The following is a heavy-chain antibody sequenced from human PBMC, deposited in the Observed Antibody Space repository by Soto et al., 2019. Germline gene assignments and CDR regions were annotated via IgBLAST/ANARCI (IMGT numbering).Heavy chain of an antibody. J-gene: IGHJ2*01. CDR1: GFPSSTYA. D-gene: IGHD3-16*02. CDR3: TKSDGCGGGACYTGTDYYCDV. V-gene: IGHV3-23*01. CDR2: ISESGHHT. Sequence: DVQLLESGGGLVEPGGSLTLSCAASGFPSSTYALNWVRQAPGKGPEWVSTISESGHHTHYADSVKGRFTISRDKSKNTLSLQMNSLRVDDTAIYYCTKSDGCGGGACYTGTDYYCDVWGRGTLVTVSS.